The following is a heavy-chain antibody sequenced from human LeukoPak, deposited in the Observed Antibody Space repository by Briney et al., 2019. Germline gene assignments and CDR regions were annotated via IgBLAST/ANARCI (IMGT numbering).Heavy chain of an antibody. CDR1: GGSISSSSYY. Sequence: SETLSLTCTVSGGSISSSSYYWGWIRQPPGKGLEWIGSIYYSGSTYYNPSLKSRVTISVDTSKNQFSLKLSSVTAADTAVYYCAGLYSSSWYYNYYYYYMDVWGKGTTVTISS. D-gene: IGHD6-13*01. V-gene: IGHV4-39*07. J-gene: IGHJ6*03. CDR2: IYYSGST. CDR3: AGLYSSSWYYNYYYYYMDV.